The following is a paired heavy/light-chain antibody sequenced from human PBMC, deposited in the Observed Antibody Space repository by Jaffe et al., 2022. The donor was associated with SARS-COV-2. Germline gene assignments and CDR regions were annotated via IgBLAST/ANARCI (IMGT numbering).Light chain of an antibody. Sequence: QSALTQPPSASGSRGQSVTISCTGTSSDVGGYDYVSWYQQHPGKAPKLMIYEVAKRPSGVPDRFSGSKSGNTASLTVSGLQAEDEADYYCSSFVGSNNYVFGTGTKVTVL. CDR3: SSFVGSNNYV. V-gene: IGLV2-8*01. CDR2: EVA. J-gene: IGLJ1*01. CDR1: SSDVGGYDY.
Heavy chain of an antibody. J-gene: IGHJ3*02. CDR1: GYSISSGYF. CDR2: IFYSGNT. Sequence: QVQLQESGPGLVKPSETLSLTCSVSGYSISSGYFWGWIRQPPGKGLEWIGSIFYSGNTYYSPSFESRVTISLDTSKNQFFLRLSSVTAADTAFYFCARGVGGDDIWGQGTMVTVSS. V-gene: IGHV4-38-2*02. D-gene: IGHD2-21*01. CDR3: ARGVGGDDI.